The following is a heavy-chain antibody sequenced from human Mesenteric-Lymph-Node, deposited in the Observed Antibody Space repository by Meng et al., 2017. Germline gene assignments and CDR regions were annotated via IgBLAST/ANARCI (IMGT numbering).Heavy chain of an antibody. Sequence: QVQLKQWGAGLLKPSETLSLTCGSSGGSLSGHWWTWIRQTPGKGLEWIGETNDSRGTNYSPSLKSRVTISLDTSKNQFSLELRSVTAADTAVYFCARGPHIYWPLLGYCGQGTLVTVSS. D-gene: IGHD2-21*01. V-gene: IGHV4-34*01. CDR3: ARGPHIYWPLLGY. CDR2: TNDSRGT. J-gene: IGHJ4*02. CDR1: GGSLSGHW.